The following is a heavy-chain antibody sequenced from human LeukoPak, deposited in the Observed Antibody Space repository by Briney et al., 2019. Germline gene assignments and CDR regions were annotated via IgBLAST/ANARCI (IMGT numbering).Heavy chain of an antibody. Sequence: SETLSLTCTVSGGSISSYYWSWIRQPPGKGLEWIGYIYYSGCTNYNPSLKSRVTISVDTSKNQFSLKLSSVTAADTAVYYCARQDYYGSGSYYYYYYMDVWGKGTTVTISS. J-gene: IGHJ6*03. V-gene: IGHV4-59*08. CDR1: GGSISSYY. D-gene: IGHD3-10*01. CDR2: IYYSGCT. CDR3: ARQDYYGSGSYYYYYYMDV.